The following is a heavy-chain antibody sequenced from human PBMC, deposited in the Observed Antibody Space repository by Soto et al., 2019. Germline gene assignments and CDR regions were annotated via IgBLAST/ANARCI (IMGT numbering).Heavy chain of an antibody. CDR2: ISSNSDNT. Sequence: ESGGGLVQPGGSLRLSCAASGSTFSSYSMSWVRQAPGKGLEWVSHISSNSDNTHYADSVKGRFTISRDNAKNSVYLQMNSLRDEDTAVYYCAKAGVVWGQGTLVTVSS. CDR3: AKAGVV. J-gene: IGHJ4*02. D-gene: IGHD2-15*01. V-gene: IGHV3-48*02. CDR1: GSTFSSYS.